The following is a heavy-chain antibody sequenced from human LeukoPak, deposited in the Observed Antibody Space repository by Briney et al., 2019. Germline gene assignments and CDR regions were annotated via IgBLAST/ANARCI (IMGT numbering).Heavy chain of an antibody. D-gene: IGHD6-13*01. CDR1: GGSISSYY. J-gene: IGHJ6*03. CDR2: SYYSGST. V-gene: IGHV4-59*12. Sequence: SETLSLTCTVSGGSISSYYWSWIRQPPGKGLEWIGYSYYSGSTNYNPSLKSRVTISVDTSKNQFSLKLSSVTATDTAVYYCASSPGIAAAGDYYMDVWGKGTTVTVSS. CDR3: ASSPGIAAAGDYYMDV.